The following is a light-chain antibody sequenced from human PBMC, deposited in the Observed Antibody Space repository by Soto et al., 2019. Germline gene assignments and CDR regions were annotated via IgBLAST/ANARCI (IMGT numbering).Light chain of an antibody. CDR3: QQSYSTLLT. CDR2: ASS. CDR1: QSISSF. J-gene: IGKJ4*01. Sequence: DIQMTQSPSSLSASVGDSVTITCRASQSISSFLNWYQQKPGKAPELLIYASSSLQSGVPSRFSGSGSGTDFALTISTLQPEDFATYFCQQSYSTLLTFGGGTRVDIK. V-gene: IGKV1-39*01.